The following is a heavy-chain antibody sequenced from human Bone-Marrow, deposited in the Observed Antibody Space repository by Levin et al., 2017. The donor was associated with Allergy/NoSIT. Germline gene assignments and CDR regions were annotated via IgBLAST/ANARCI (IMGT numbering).Heavy chain of an antibody. CDR3: ARDPWRWGDTPKAYYFDS. J-gene: IGHJ4*02. V-gene: IGHV3-30*01. D-gene: IGHD5-18*01. Sequence: SVKGRVTISRDNSKKMLNLQMNSLRPEDTALYYCARDPWRWGDTPKAYYFDSWGQGTLVTVSS.